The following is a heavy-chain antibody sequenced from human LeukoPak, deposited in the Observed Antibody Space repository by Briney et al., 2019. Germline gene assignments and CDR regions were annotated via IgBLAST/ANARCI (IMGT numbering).Heavy chain of an antibody. CDR2: IIPIFGTA. J-gene: IGHJ5*02. CDR3: ARGRVVVVAATNWFDP. V-gene: IGHV1-69*05. CDR1: GGTFSSYA. D-gene: IGHD2-15*01. Sequence: SVKVSCKASGGTFSSYAISWVRQAPGQGLEWMGRIIPIFGTANYAQKFQGRVTITTDESTSTAYMELSSLRSEDTAVYYCARGRVVVVAATNWFDPWGQGTLVTVSS.